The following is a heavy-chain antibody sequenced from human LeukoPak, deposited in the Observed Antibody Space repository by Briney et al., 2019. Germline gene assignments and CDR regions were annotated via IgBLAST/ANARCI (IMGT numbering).Heavy chain of an antibody. V-gene: IGHV4-59*08. Sequence: SETLSLTCTVSGGSISSYYWSWIRQPPGKGLEFIGYIYYSGSAYYNPSPKSRLTISVDTSKNQFSLKLSSVTAADTAVYYCARCISMVRGVIRPPDYWGQGTLVTVSS. CDR1: GGSISSYY. CDR3: ARCISMVRGVIRPPDY. CDR2: IYYSGSA. J-gene: IGHJ4*02. D-gene: IGHD3-10*01.